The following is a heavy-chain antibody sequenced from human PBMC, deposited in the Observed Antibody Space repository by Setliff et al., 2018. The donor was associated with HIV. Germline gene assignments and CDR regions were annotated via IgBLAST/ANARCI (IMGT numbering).Heavy chain of an antibody. CDR1: GFNFSSYD. Sequence: PGGSLRLSCAASGFNFSSYDMNWVRQAPGKGLEWVSSISSSSTYTYYADSLKGRFTISRDNAKESLYLQMTSLRAEDTAVYYCAKVLGYSYEAYFDYWGQGTLVTVSS. J-gene: IGHJ4*02. CDR2: ISSSSTYT. D-gene: IGHD5-18*01. V-gene: IGHV3-21*01. CDR3: AKVLGYSYEAYFDY.